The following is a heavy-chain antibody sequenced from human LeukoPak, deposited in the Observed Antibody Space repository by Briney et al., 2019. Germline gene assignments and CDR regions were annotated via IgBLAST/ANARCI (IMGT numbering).Heavy chain of an antibody. D-gene: IGHD6-19*01. CDR2: ISSSGSSI. J-gene: IGHJ4*02. CDR3: AREGSSEDFDS. V-gene: IGHV3-48*03. CDR1: GFTFSSYE. Sequence: GGSLRLSCAASGFTFSSYEMNWVRQAPGKGLEWVSYISSSGSSIYYADSVKGRFTISRDNAENSLYLQMNSLRAEDTAVYYCAREGSSEDFDSWGQGTQVTVSS.